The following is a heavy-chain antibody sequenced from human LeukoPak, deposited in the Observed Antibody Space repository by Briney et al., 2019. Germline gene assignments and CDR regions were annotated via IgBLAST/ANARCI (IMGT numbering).Heavy chain of an antibody. Sequence: TGGSLRLSCAASGFTFSAFWMHWVRQAPGKGLVWVSRINSDDSRTTYADSVRGRFTISRDNSKNTLFLQMNSLRGEDTAVYYCAREYSDSYGVIGHFDSWGQGTLVPVSS. CDR1: GFTFSAFW. CDR3: AREYSDSYGVIGHFDS. J-gene: IGHJ4*02. V-gene: IGHV3-74*01. CDR2: INSDDSRT. D-gene: IGHD2-21*01.